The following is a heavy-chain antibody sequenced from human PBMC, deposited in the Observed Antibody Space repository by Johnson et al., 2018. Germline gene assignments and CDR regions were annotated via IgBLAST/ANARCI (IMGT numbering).Heavy chain of an antibody. Sequence: VQLVQSGGGVVQPGRSLRLSCAASGFTFSSYGMHWVRQAPGKGLEWISYITGSSTGVYFADSVKGRFTVSRDKAKNSLYLQMNSLGVEETAGYYCSAWVKSSGYQLQHGGQGTLVTVSA. CDR2: ITGSSTGV. D-gene: IGHD3-22*01. CDR3: SAWVKSSGYQLQH. V-gene: IGHV3-48*01. J-gene: IGHJ1*01. CDR1: GFTFSSYG.